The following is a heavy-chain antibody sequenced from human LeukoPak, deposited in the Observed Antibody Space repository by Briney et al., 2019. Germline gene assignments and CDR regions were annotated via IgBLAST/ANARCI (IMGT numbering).Heavy chain of an antibody. CDR1: GFTFNSXX. D-gene: IGHD4-17*01. CDR2: XXDSSTST. J-gene: IGHJ3*02. V-gene: IGHV3-23*01. Sequence: GGSLRLSCAASGFTFNSXXXNWVRQAPGKGLEXVXXXXDSSTSTYYADSVKGRFTISRHNSKNTLYLQMNSLRAEDTAVYYCARDGAVTTSHDTFDIWGQGTMVTVSS. CDR3: ARDGAVTTSHDTFDI.